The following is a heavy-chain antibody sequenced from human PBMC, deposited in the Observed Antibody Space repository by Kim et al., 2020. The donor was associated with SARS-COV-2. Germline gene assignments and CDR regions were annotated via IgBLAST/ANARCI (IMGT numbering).Heavy chain of an antibody. D-gene: IGHD6-19*01. Sequence: NKYYADAVKGRFTISRDNSKNTLYLQMNSLRAEDTAVYYCARAGSGWPLIWGQGTMVTVSS. CDR2: NK. V-gene: IGHV3-30*01. CDR3: ARAGSGWPLI. J-gene: IGHJ3*02.